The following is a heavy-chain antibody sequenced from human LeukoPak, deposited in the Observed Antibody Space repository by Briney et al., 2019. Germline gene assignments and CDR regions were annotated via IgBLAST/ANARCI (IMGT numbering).Heavy chain of an antibody. CDR1: GYTFTSYG. Sequence: ASVKVSCKASGYTFTSYGISWVRQAPGQGLEWMGWISAYNGSTNYAQKLQGRVTMTTDTSTSTAYMELSSLRSEDTAVYYCASPVVGDAFDIWGQGTMVTVSS. CDR2: ISAYNGST. CDR3: ASPVVGDAFDI. J-gene: IGHJ3*02. D-gene: IGHD1-26*01. V-gene: IGHV1-18*01.